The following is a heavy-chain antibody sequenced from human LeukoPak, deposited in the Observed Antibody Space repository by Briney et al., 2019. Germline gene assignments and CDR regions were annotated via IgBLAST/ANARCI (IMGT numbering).Heavy chain of an antibody. Sequence: SETLSLTCAVYGGSFSGYYWSWIRPPPGKGLEWIGEINHSGSTNYNPSLKSRVTMSVDTSKHQFSLKLSSVTAADTAVYYCARLPYCSGGSCYFDYWGQGTLVTVSS. CDR3: ARLPYCSGGSCYFDY. J-gene: IGHJ4*02. CDR2: INHSGST. D-gene: IGHD2-15*01. CDR1: GGSFSGYY. V-gene: IGHV4-34*01.